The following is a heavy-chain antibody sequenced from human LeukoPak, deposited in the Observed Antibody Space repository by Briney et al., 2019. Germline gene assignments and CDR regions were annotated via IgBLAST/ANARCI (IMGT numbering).Heavy chain of an antibody. V-gene: IGHV3-30*02. J-gene: IGHJ3*02. CDR1: GFTFSNYA. Sequence: GGSLRLSCAASGFTFSNYAMHWVRQAPGKGLEWVAFIRYDGSNKYYADSVKGRFTISRDNAKNSLYLQMNSLRAEDTALYYCAKLRGIVVVSGAFDIWGQGTMVTVSS. CDR3: AKLRGIVVVSGAFDI. CDR2: IRYDGSNK. D-gene: IGHD3-22*01.